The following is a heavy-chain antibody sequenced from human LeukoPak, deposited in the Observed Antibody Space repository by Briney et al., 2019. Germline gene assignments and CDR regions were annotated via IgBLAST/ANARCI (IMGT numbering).Heavy chain of an antibody. V-gene: IGHV1-2*02. Sequence: GASVKVSCKASGYTFTSYGISWVRQAPGQGLEWMGWINPNSGGTNYAQKFQGRVTMTRDTSISTAYMELSRLRSDDTAVYYCARSARWRYGPGFVGNYWGQGTLVTVSS. CDR1: GYTFTSYG. CDR3: ARSARWRYGPGFVGNY. J-gene: IGHJ4*02. CDR2: INPNSGGT. D-gene: IGHD2-21*01.